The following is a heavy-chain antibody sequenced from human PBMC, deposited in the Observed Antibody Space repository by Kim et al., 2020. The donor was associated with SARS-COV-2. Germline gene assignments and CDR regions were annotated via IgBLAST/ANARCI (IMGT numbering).Heavy chain of an antibody. CDR1: GGSFSGYY. CDR2: INHSGST. J-gene: IGHJ4*02. V-gene: IGHV4-34*01. D-gene: IGHD6-6*01. Sequence: SETLSLTCAVYGGSFSGYYWSWIRQPPGKGLEWIGEINHSGSTNYNPSLKSRVTISVDTSKNQFSLKLSSVTAADTAVYYCARGSVAARPRIDYWGQGTLVTVSS. CDR3: ARGSVAARPRIDY.